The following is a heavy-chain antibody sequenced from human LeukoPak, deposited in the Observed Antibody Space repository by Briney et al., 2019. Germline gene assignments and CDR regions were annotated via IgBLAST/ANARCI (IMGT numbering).Heavy chain of an antibody. CDR3: ATDGGIAVATFDY. V-gene: IGHV3-30*03. CDR2: ISYDGSNK. CDR1: GFTFSSYG. D-gene: IGHD6-19*01. Sequence: GGSLRLSCAASGFTFSSYGMHWVRQAPGKGLEWVAVISYDGSNKYYADSVKGRFTISRDNSKNTLYLQMNSLRAEDTAVYYCATDGGIAVATFDYWGQGTLVTVSS. J-gene: IGHJ4*02.